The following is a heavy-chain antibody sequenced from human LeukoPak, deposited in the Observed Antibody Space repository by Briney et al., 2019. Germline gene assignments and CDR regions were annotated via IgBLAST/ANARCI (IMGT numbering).Heavy chain of an antibody. Sequence: GASVKVSCKASGYTFTDYYIHWVRQAPGQGLEWMGRINPNSGGTNYAQKFQGRVTMTRDTSISTAYMELSRLRYDDTAVYYCARERQDSSSSVDYWGQGTLVTVSS. D-gene: IGHD6-6*01. CDR1: GYTFTDYY. J-gene: IGHJ4*02. CDR3: ARERQDSSSSVDY. V-gene: IGHV1-2*06. CDR2: INPNSGGT.